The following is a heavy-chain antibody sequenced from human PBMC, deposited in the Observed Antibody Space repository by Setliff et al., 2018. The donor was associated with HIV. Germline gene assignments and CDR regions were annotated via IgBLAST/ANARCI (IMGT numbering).Heavy chain of an antibody. CDR3: ARGGTSSNWFRA. CDR2: IYNSATT. J-gene: IGHJ5*02. D-gene: IGHD2-2*01. Sequence: SLTCIVSGASISFDTWSWIRQPPGKGLQWIGFIYNSATTNYNPSLKSRVTMSLDTSKNQLSLKLTSVTAADTAVYYCARGGTSSNWFRAWGQGTLVTVSS. CDR1: GASISFDT. V-gene: IGHV4-59*01.